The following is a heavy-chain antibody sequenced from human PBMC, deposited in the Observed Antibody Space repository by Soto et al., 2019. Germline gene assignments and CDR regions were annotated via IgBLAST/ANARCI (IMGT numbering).Heavy chain of an antibody. CDR3: AREDYMADDGMDV. Sequence: QVQLVQSGAEVKKPGSSVNVSCKASGATFSKYTVNWVRQAPGQGLEWMGRIIPILGTTNYAQKFQGRVTITADKSTNTAYMELSSLRSEDTAVYYCAREDYMADDGMDVWGQGTTVTVSS. D-gene: IGHD3-10*01. V-gene: IGHV1-69*08. CDR2: IIPILGTT. CDR1: GATFSKYT. J-gene: IGHJ6*02.